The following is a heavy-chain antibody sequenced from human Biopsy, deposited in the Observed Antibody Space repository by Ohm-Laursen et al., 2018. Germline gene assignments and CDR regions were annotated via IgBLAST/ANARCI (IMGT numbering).Heavy chain of an antibody. CDR1: DGSINDYF. D-gene: IGHD3-10*01. CDR3: TNSLGGAY. V-gene: IGHV4-4*07. Sequence: SDTLSLTCNVSDGSINDYFWSWVRQPAGKGLEWIGRVFRNKATNYNPSLKGRVTMSIDRSKSQFSLTLRSVTAADTAVYYCTNSLGGAYWGPGILVTVSS. CDR2: VFRNKAT. J-gene: IGHJ4*02.